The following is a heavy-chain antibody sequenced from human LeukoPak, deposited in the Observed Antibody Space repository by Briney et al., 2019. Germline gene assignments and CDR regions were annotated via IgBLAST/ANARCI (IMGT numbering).Heavy chain of an antibody. CDR1: GGSISSGGYY. J-gene: IGHJ3*02. CDR2: IYHSGST. D-gene: IGHD3-3*01. V-gene: IGHV4-30-2*01. Sequence: SETLSLTCTVSGGSISSGGYYWSWIRQPPGKGLEWIGYIYHSGSTYYNPSLKSRVTISVDRSKNQFSLILTSVTAADTAVYYCARVALITIHENDAFDIWGQGTVVTVSS. CDR3: ARVALITIHENDAFDI.